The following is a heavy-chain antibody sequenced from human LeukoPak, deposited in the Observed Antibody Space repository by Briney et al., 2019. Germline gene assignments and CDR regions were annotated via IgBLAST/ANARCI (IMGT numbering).Heavy chain of an antibody. CDR3: ARGHVVAATLGMFPNYYYYGMDV. Sequence: ASVKVSCKPSGYTFTSYGISWVRQAPGQGLEWMGWISAYNGNTNYAQKLQGRVTMTTDTSTSTAYMELRSLRSDDTAVYYCARGHVVAATLGMFPNYYYYGMDVWGKGTTVTVSS. D-gene: IGHD2-15*01. CDR1: GYTFTSYG. V-gene: IGHV1-18*04. CDR2: ISAYNGNT. J-gene: IGHJ6*04.